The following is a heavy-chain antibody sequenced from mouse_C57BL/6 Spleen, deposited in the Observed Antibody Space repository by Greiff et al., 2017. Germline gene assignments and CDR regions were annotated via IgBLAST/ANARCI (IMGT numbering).Heavy chain of an antibody. Sequence: QVHVKQPGTELVKPGASVKLSCKASGYTFTSYWMHWVKQRPGQGLEWIGNINPSNGGTNYNEKFKSKATLTVDKSSSTAYMQLSSLTSEDSAVYYCARWGPLLDFDVWGTGTTVTVSS. CDR2: INPSNGGT. CDR1: GYTFTSYW. D-gene: IGHD1-1*01. V-gene: IGHV1-53*01. CDR3: ARWGPLLDFDV. J-gene: IGHJ1*03.